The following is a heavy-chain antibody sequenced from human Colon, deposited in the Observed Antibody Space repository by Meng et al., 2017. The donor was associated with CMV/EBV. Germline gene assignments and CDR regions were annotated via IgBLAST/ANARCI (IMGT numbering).Heavy chain of an antibody. V-gene: IGHV3-21*01. CDR1: GFTFSSYT. CDR2: ISSSSSYI. CDR3: ARSGGYVGDYAMDV. J-gene: IGHJ6*02. D-gene: IGHD5-12*01. Sequence: GGSLRLSCAASGFTFSSYTLKWVRRAPGRGLEWVSSISSSSSYIYYADPVKGRFTISRDNAKRSLFLQMNTLRAEDTAVYYCARSGGYVGDYAMDVWGRGTTVTVSS.